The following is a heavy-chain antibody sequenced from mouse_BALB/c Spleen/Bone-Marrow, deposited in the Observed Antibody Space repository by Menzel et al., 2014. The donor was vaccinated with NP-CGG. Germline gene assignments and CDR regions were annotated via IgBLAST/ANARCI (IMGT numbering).Heavy chain of an antibody. D-gene: IGHD1-1*01. Sequence: QVQLQQSGPELVRPGVSVKLSCKGSGYTFTAYATHWVKQSHAKSLEWIGLISTYSGNTHYNQNFKGKATMTVDKSSSTAYMELGRLTSEDSAIYYCARNFYGSSYFDYWGQGTTLTVSS. CDR3: ARNFYGSSYFDY. CDR2: ISTYSGNT. J-gene: IGHJ2*01. CDR1: GYTFTAYA. V-gene: IGHV1-67*01.